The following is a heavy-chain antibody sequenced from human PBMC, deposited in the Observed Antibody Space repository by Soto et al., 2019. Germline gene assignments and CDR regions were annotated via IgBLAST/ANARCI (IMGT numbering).Heavy chain of an antibody. V-gene: IGHV3-48*03. D-gene: IGHD3-22*01. CDR2: ISATGNNI. CDR3: ARDMGSVSYYDSSGYFDY. CDR1: GFTFNSYD. Sequence: QPGGSLRLSCAASGFTFNSYDMNWVRQAPGKGLEWVSYISATGNNIYYADSVMGRFTISRDNAKKSLYLQMNSLRAEDTAVYYCARDMGSVSYYDSSGYFDYWGQGALVTVSS. J-gene: IGHJ4*02.